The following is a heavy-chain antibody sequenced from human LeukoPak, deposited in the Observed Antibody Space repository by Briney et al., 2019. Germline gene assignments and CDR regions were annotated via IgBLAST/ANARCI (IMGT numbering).Heavy chain of an antibody. CDR2: ISYDGSNK. CDR3: AKELLGVTPPGY. Sequence: GRTLRLSCAASGFIFSSYGMQWVRQAPGKGLEWVADISYDGSNKYYAEPVKGRFTISRHNSKHTLYLQMNSLRAEDTAVYYCAKELLGVTPPGYWGQGTLVTVSP. J-gene: IGHJ4*02. D-gene: IGHD2-21*02. CDR1: GFIFSSYG. V-gene: IGHV3-30*18.